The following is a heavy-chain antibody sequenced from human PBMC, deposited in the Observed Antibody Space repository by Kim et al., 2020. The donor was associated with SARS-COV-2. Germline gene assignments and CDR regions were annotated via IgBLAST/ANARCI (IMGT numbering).Heavy chain of an antibody. J-gene: IGHJ5*02. V-gene: IGHV4-59*08. CDR2: IYYSGST. Sequence: SETLSLTCTVSGGSISSYYWSWIRQPPGKGLEWIGYIYYSGSTNYNPSLKSRVTISVDTSKNQFSLKLSSVTAADTAVYYCARGIVGGWFDPWGQGTLVT. CDR1: GGSISSYY. D-gene: IGHD1-26*01. CDR3: ARGIVGGWFDP.